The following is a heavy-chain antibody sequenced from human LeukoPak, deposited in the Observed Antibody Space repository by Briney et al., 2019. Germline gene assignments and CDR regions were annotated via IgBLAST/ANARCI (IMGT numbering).Heavy chain of an antibody. Sequence: QPGGSLRLSCAASGFTFSSYGMHWVRQAPGKGLEWVAVISYDGSNKYYADSVKGRFTISRDNYKNTLYLQMNSLRAEDTAVYYCAKDLPDSSGSYTQGMDVWGQGTTVTVSS. CDR2: ISYDGSNK. J-gene: IGHJ6*02. CDR1: GFTFSSYG. D-gene: IGHD1-26*01. CDR3: AKDLPDSSGSYTQGMDV. V-gene: IGHV3-30*18.